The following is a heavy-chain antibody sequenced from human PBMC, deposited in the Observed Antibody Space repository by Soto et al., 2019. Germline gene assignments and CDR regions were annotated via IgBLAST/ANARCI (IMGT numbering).Heavy chain of an antibody. CDR1: GFTFSNYC. Sequence: GGSLRLSCAASGFTFSNYCMSWVRQVPGKGLEWVANIKQDGSERYYVDSGKGRFTVSRDDAKNSLYLQMNSLRAEDTSVYYCARSPGISGSTFFDFWGQGTPVTVSS. V-gene: IGHV3-7*01. J-gene: IGHJ4*02. CDR2: IKQDGSER. D-gene: IGHD1-7*01. CDR3: ARSPGISGSTFFDF.